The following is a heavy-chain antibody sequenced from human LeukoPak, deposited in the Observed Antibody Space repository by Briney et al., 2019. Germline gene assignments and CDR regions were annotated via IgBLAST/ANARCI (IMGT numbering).Heavy chain of an antibody. CDR1: GGSISSYY. J-gene: IGHJ4*02. D-gene: IGHD3-3*01. V-gene: IGHV4-59*01. CDR2: IYYSGST. Sequence: SETLSLTCTVSGGSISSYYWSWIRQPPGKGLEWIGYIYYSGSTNYNPSLKSRVTISVDTSKNQFSLKLSSVAAADTAVYYCARVGGYFDYWGQGTLVTVSS. CDR3: ARVGGYFDY.